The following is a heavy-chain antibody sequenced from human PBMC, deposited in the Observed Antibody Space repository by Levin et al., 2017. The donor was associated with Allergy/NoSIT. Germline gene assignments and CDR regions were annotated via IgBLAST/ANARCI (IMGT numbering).Heavy chain of an antibody. D-gene: IGHD3-16*01. CDR3: AKVVGEPSGNDCYNGVGV. CDR1: GFTFSSYA. CDR2: ITSSGGTP. J-gene: IGHJ6*02. Sequence: GGSLRLSCVGSGFTFSSYAMSWVRQAPGKGLEWVSSITSSGGTPYYADSVRGRFTISRDNSKNTLYVQLNSLRAEDTAIYYCAKVVGEPSGNDCYNGVGVWGQGTPVTVSS. V-gene: IGHV3-23*01.